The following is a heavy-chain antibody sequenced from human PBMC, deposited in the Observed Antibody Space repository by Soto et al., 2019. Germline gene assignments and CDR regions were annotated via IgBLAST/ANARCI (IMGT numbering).Heavy chain of an antibody. CDR3: ASRLFGESFFDY. CDR1: GFTFSSYE. CDR2: ISSSGSTI. J-gene: IGHJ4*02. Sequence: WGSLRVCCASSGFTFSSYEMTWVRQAPGKGLEWVSYISSSGSTIYYADSVKGRFTISRDNAKNSLYLQMNSLRAEDTAVYYCASRLFGESFFDYWGQGTLVTVSS. D-gene: IGHD3-10*01. V-gene: IGHV3-48*03.